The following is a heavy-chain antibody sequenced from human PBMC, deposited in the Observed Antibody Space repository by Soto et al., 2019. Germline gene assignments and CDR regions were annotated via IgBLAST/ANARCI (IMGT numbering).Heavy chain of an antibody. D-gene: IGHD3-3*01. CDR1: GYTFTSYG. CDR3: ARLSNYDFWSGYHELDY. Sequence: ASVKVSCKASGYTFTSYGISWVRQAPGQGLEWMGWISAYNGNTNYAQKLQGRVTMTTDTSTSTAYMELRSLRSDDTAVYYCARLSNYDFWSGYHELDYWGQGTLVTVSS. CDR2: ISAYNGNT. V-gene: IGHV1-18*01. J-gene: IGHJ4*02.